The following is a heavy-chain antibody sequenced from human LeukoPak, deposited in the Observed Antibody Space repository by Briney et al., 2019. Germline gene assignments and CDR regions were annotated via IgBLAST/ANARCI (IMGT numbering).Heavy chain of an antibody. V-gene: IGHV3-11*01. CDR3: ARDYSRNSYYPGH. CDR2: ISHSGTSI. D-gene: IGHD3-10*01. Sequence: PGGSLRLSCVGSGFTFIDYYMSGIRQAPGQGLEWVSYISHSGTSIYYADSVKGRFTVSRDNAKRSVYLEMNSLRAEDTAVYYCARDYSRNSYYPGHWGPGTLVTVSS. CDR1: GFTFIDYY. J-gene: IGHJ4*02.